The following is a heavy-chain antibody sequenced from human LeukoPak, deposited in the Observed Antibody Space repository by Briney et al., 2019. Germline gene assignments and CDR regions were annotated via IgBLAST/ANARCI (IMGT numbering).Heavy chain of an antibody. CDR1: GFTFSNFW. J-gene: IGHJ4*02. Sequence: GSLRLSCAASGFTFSNFWMSWVRQAPGKGLEWVANINQDGSEKNYVDSVKGRFTISRDSAKNSLYLQMDSLRVEDTAIYYCARCSGWAFKNWGQGTLVTVSS. CDR3: ARCSGWAFKN. D-gene: IGHD6-19*01. V-gene: IGHV3-7*01. CDR2: INQDGSEK.